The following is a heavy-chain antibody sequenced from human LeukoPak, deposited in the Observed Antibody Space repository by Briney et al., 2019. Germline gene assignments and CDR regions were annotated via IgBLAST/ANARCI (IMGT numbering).Heavy chain of an antibody. CDR1: GFTVSSNY. D-gene: IGHD3-10*01. CDR2: IYSGGAT. Sequence: PGGSLRLSCAASGFTVSSNYMSWVRQAPGKGLEWVSVIYSGGATYYTDSVKGRFTIPRDNSKNTLYLQMNSLRAEDTAVYYCARGGYDSGSYYKGPLYYFDYWGQGTLVTVSS. J-gene: IGHJ4*02. CDR3: ARGGYDSGSYYKGPLYYFDY. V-gene: IGHV3-53*01.